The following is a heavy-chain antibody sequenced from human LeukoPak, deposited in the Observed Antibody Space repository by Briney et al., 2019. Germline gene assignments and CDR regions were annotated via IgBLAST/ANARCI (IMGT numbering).Heavy chain of an antibody. Sequence: ASVKVSCKASGYTFTSYGISWVRQARGQGREWMGWISAYNGNTNYAQKLQGRVTMTTDTSTSTAYMELRSQRSDNTAVYYCAREDYYDSSGYYGVRGAFDIWGQGTMVTVSS. J-gene: IGHJ3*02. V-gene: IGHV1-18*01. CDR1: GYTFTSYG. CDR3: AREDYYDSSGYYGVRGAFDI. CDR2: ISAYNGNT. D-gene: IGHD3-22*01.